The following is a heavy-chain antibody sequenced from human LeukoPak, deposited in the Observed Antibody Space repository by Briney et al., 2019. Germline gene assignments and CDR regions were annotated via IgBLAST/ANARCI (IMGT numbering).Heavy chain of an antibody. CDR3: AKDPGGYCSVARCSICFDR. D-gene: IGHD2-15*01. J-gene: IGHJ5*02. V-gene: IGHV3-23*01. CDR2: VSGSGACT. Sequence: PGGSLRLSCAASGFTFSRYAMSWVRQAPGKGLEWVSAVSGSGACTYYADSVKDRFTISRDNSKNTLYLQMNSLRAEDPAVYYCAKDPGGYCSVARCSICFDRWGEGTLVTV. CDR1: GFTFSRYA.